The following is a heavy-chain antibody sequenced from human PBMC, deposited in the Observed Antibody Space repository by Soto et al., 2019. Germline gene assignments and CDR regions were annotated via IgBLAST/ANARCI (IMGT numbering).Heavy chain of an antibody. V-gene: IGHV4-59*13. D-gene: IGHD5-18*01. CDR1: GGSISSYY. CDR3: ARETKNTSMVTL. CDR2: IYYKGTT. J-gene: IGHJ4*02. Sequence: SETLSLTCTVSGGSISSYYWTWIRQPPGKGLEWIGYIYYKGTTNYNPSLKSRVTISVDTSKKQFSLKLSSVTAADTAVYYCARETKNTSMVTLWGQGTLVTVS.